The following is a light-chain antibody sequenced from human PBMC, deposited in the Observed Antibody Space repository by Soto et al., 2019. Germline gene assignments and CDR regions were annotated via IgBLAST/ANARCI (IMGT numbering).Light chain of an antibody. CDR1: QNISSW. Sequence: DIQMTQSPSTLSSSIGDRVAITYRASQNISSWLAWYQQKPGKTPKLLIHEVFNLESGVPSRFSGSGSGTEFTLTIFSLQPNDFATYYCQQYHSYPWTFGQGTKVAIK. CDR3: QQYHSYPWT. V-gene: IGKV1-5*03. CDR2: EVF. J-gene: IGKJ1*01.